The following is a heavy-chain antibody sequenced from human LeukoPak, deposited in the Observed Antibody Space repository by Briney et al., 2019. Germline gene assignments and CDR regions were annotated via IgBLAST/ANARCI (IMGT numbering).Heavy chain of an antibody. CDR3: AKVAKYYYGSETYYFFEH. CDR2: INQDGTGK. J-gene: IGHJ4*02. CDR1: ELTFTTYW. Sequence: GGSLRLSCAASELTFTTYWMSWVRQAPGKGLEWVANINQDGTGKYYVDSVKGRFTISRDNAKNSLYLQMNSLRVEDTAVYYCAKVAKYYYGSETYYFFEHWGQGTPVTASS. D-gene: IGHD3-10*01. V-gene: IGHV3-7*01.